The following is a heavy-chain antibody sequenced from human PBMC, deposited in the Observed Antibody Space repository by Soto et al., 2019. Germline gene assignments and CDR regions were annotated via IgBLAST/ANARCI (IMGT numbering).Heavy chain of an antibody. CDR1: ELTFRNEW. J-gene: IGHJ4*02. Sequence: EVPLVQSGGDLVQPGGSLRLSCVVSELTFRNEWMTWVRQAPGKGLEWVANINEHGSETYYVDSVKGRFIISRDNAKNSLFLQMNSLRAEDTAVYYCVTHSRFKKDYWGQGTLVTVSS. D-gene: IGHD3-3*01. CDR2: INEHGSET. V-gene: IGHV3-7*02. CDR3: VTHSRFKKDY.